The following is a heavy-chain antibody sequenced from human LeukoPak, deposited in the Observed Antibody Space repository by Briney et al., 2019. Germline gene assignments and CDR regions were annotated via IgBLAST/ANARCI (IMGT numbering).Heavy chain of an antibody. CDR1: GYTFTGYY. D-gene: IGHD3-3*01. Sequence: GASVKVSCKASGYTFTGYYMHWVRQAPGKGLEWMGIINPSGGSTSYAQKFQGRVTMTRDTSTSTVYMELSSLRSEDTAVYYCARERDWRGRYNWFDPWGQGTLVTVSS. CDR3: ARERDWRGRYNWFDP. CDR2: INPSGGST. V-gene: IGHV1-46*03. J-gene: IGHJ5*02.